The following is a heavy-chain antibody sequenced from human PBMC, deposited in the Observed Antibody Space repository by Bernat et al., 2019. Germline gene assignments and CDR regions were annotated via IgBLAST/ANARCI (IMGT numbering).Heavy chain of an antibody. CDR3: ARVPQKIVVVVAATCDY. CDR1: GFTFSSYS. D-gene: IGHD2-15*01. J-gene: IGHJ4*01. CDR2: ISSSSSYI. V-gene: IGHV3-21*01. Sequence: EVQLVESGGGLVKPGGSLRLSCAASGFTFSSYSMNWVRQAPGKGLEWVSSISSSSSYIYYADSVKGRFTISRDNAKNSLYLQMNSLRAEDTAVYYCARVPQKIVVVVAATCDYWGHGTLVTVSS.